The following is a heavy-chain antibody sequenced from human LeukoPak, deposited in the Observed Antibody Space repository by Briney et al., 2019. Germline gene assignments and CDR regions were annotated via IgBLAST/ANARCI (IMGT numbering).Heavy chain of an antibody. J-gene: IGHJ4*02. Sequence: GGSLRLSCAASGFTFSDCSMDWVRQAPGKGLEWVSYISDTGHAIYYADSVKGRFIISRDNAKNSLYLQMNSLRDEDTAVYYCARDGYPGGDYWGQGALVTVSS. V-gene: IGHV3-48*02. CDR3: ARDGYPGGDY. D-gene: IGHD3-22*01. CDR2: ISDTGHAI. CDR1: GFTFSDCS.